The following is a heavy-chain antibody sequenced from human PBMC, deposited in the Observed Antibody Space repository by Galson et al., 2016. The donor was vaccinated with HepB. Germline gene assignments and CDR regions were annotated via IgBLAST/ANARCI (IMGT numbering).Heavy chain of an antibody. CDR1: GYRFSAYW. Sequence: QSGAEVKKPGESLKISCKASGYRFSAYWIGWVRQMPGKGLEWMGIVYPGDSDTKYSPSFQGHVTMSVDQSINTAYLQWSSLEASDSAIYYCARHDCTDGVCYKRDFYGMDIWGQGTTVTVSS. J-gene: IGHJ6*02. CDR2: VYPGDSDT. D-gene: IGHD2-8*01. CDR3: ARHDCTDGVCYKRDFYGMDI. V-gene: IGHV5-51*01.